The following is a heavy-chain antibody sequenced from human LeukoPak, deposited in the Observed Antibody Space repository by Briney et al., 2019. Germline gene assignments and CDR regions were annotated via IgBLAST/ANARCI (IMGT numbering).Heavy chain of an antibody. V-gene: IGHV4-34*01. Sequence: PSETLSLTCAVYGGSFSGYYWSWIRQPPGKGLEWIGEINHSGSTNYNPSLKSRVTISVDTSKNQFSLKLSSVAAADTAVYYCARLAQGCSEVSSTSCYWRSRGTSFDYWGQGTLVTVSS. J-gene: IGHJ4*02. CDR1: GGSFSGYY. CDR2: INHSGST. D-gene: IGHD2-2*01. CDR3: ARLAQGCSEVSSTSCYWRSRGTSFDY.